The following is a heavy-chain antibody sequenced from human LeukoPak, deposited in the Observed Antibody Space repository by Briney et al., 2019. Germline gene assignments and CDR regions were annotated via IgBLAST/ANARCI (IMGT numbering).Heavy chain of an antibody. CDR1: GGSFSGYF. Sequence: SETLSLTCAVCGGSFSGYFWSWIRQPPGRGLEWIGEINHSGSTNYNPSLKSRVTISVDTSKNQFSLKLSSVTAADTAVYYCARVLSRQWPRQYYYYGMDVWGQGTTVTVSS. CDR2: INHSGST. V-gene: IGHV4-34*01. J-gene: IGHJ6*02. D-gene: IGHD6-19*01. CDR3: ARVLSRQWPRQYYYYGMDV.